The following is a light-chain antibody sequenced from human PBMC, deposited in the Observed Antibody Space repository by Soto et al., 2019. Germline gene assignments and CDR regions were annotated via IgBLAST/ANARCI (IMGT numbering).Light chain of an antibody. V-gene: IGKV1-5*03. Sequence: DIQMTQSPSTLSASVGDRVTITCRASQSISSWLAWFQQKPGKAPKLLIYKASSLQSGVPSRFSGSGSGTEFTLTISSLQPDDFATYYCQHYNSHLYTFGQGTKLEIK. J-gene: IGKJ2*01. CDR3: QHYNSHLYT. CDR1: QSISSW. CDR2: KAS.